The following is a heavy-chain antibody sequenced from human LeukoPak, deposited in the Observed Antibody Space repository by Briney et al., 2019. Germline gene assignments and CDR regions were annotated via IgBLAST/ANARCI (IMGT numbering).Heavy chain of an antibody. J-gene: IGHJ4*02. CDR1: GFTLSSYG. V-gene: IGHV3-30*03. CDR3: AIAAAGY. CDR2: ISYDGSNK. D-gene: IGHD6-13*01. Sequence: GGSLRLSCAASGFTLSSYGMHWVRQAPGKGLEWVAVISYDGSNKYYADSVKGRFTISRDNSKNTLYLQMNSLRAEDTAVYYCAIAAAGYWGQGTLVTVSS.